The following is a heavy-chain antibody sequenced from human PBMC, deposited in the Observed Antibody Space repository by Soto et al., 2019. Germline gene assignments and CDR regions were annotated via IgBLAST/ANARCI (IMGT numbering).Heavy chain of an antibody. CDR3: AASSWKFLWVGGAFSGSGVDP. V-gene: IGHV4-39*01. J-gene: IGHJ5*02. CDR2: IYYTGST. Sequence: QLLLQESGPGLLKPSETLSLTCTVSGVSITSGTYYWGWIRQPPGKGLEWIGTIYYTGSTYYDPSLKGRVNISVDPAKNQFSLKLTSLTAADTAVYYWAASSWKFLWVGGAFSGSGVDPWGQGTLVTVSS. CDR1: GVSITSGTYY. D-gene: IGHD3-10*01.